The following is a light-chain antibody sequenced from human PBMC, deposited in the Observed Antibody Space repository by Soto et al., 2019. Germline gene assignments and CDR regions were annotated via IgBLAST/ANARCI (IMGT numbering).Light chain of an antibody. Sequence: DIVMTQAPDSLAVSLGERATINCKSSQNVLFSSNNKNYLAWYQQKPGQPPKLLIYWASTRESGVPDRFSGSGSGTDFTLTISSLQAEDVAVYYCQQYYNWPRTFGQGTRLEIK. CDR1: QNVLFSSNNKNY. V-gene: IGKV4-1*01. CDR2: WAS. J-gene: IGKJ5*01. CDR3: QQYYNWPRT.